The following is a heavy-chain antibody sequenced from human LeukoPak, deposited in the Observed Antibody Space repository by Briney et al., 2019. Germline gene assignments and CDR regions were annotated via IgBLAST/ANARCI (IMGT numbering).Heavy chain of an antibody. CDR1: GSSVSSYY. D-gene: IGHD6-19*01. CDR3: ARGGSSGWYYFDY. CDR2: IYYSGST. V-gene: IGHV4-59*02. Sequence: PSETMSRNCTVSGSSVSSYYESWLRQPPGKGLKWVGYIYYSGSTNYNPSLKSRVTVSVDTSKNQFSLKLSSVTAADTAVDYWARGGSSGWYYFDYWGQGTLVTVSS. J-gene: IGHJ4*02.